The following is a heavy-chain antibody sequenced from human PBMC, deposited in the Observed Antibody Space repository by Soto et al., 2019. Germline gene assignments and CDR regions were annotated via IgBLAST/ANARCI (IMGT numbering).Heavy chain of an antibody. D-gene: IGHD1-26*01. J-gene: IGHJ5*02. CDR3: ARIKSRWELQAGGWFDP. CDR1: GYTFTSYA. CDR2: INAGNGNT. Sequence: SGYTFTSYAMHWVRQAPGQRLEWMGWINAGNGNTKYSQKFQGRVTITRGTSASTAYMELSSLRSEDTAVYYCARIKSRWELQAGGWFDPWGQGTLVTVSS. V-gene: IGHV1-3*01.